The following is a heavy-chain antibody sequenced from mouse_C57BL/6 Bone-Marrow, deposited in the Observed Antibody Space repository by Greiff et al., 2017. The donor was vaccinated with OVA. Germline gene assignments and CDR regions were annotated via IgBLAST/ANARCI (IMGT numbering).Heavy chain of an antibody. J-gene: IGHJ1*03. CDR3: ARHPYDYGSSYGYFDV. CDR2: INSDGGST. Sequence: EVKVVESGGGLVQPGESLKLSCESNEYEFPSHDMSWVRKTPEKRLELVAAINSDGGSTYYPDTMERRFIISRDNTKKTLYLQMSSLRSEDTALYYCARHPYDYGSSYGYFDVWGTGTTVTVSS. V-gene: IGHV5-2*01. D-gene: IGHD1-1*01. CDR1: EYEFPSHD.